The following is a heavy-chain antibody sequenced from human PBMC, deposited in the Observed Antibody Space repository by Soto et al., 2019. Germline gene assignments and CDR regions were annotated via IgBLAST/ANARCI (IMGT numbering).Heavy chain of an antibody. CDR3: ARVWGYQLLFSYYYYMDV. CDR1: GYTFTSYD. Sequence: VGPAKASCKASGYTFTSYDINCARQATGKGLEWMGWMNPNSGNTGYAQKFQGRVTMTRNTSISTAYMELSSLRSEDTAVYYCARVWGYQLLFSYYYYMDVWGKGTTVTVSS. CDR2: MNPNSGNT. V-gene: IGHV1-8*01. J-gene: IGHJ6*03. D-gene: IGHD2-2*01.